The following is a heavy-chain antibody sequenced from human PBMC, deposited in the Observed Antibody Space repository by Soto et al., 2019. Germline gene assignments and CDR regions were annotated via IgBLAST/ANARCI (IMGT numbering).Heavy chain of an antibody. Sequence: EVQLVESGGGLVHLGGSLGLSVAASGSTFSTKRMHWVRQAQGKGWWWVSGVNSDGNTIYADSVKGRFTVSRDNAKNTVYLQMSSLRPEDTAVYYCARGLQVHQASWSIYYYHGLDVWGQGTTVTVSS. CDR3: ARGLQVHQASWSIYYYHGLDV. V-gene: IGHV3-74*01. D-gene: IGHD2-2*01. CDR1: GSTFSTKR. CDR2: VNSDGNT. J-gene: IGHJ6*02.